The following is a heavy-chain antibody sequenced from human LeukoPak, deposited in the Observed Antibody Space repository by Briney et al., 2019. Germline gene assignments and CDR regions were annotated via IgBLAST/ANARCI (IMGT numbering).Heavy chain of an antibody. Sequence: PSQTLSLTCTVSGGSISSGGYYWSWTRHHPGKGLEWIGYIYYSGSTYYNTSLKSRVTRSVDTSKNQFSLKLSSVTAADTAVYYGARARAGLRYGIDVWGQGTTVTVSS. J-gene: IGHJ6*02. D-gene: IGHD2-21*01. CDR1: GGSISSGGYY. CDR2: IYYSGST. V-gene: IGHV4-31*03. CDR3: ARARAGLRYGIDV.